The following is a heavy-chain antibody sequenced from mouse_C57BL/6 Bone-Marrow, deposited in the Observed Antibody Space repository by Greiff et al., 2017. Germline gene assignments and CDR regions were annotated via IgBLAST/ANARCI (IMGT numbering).Heavy chain of an antibody. CDR1: GYAFSSSW. J-gene: IGHJ2*01. D-gene: IGHD1-1*01. CDR3: TGAYNYYGSSEYYCDD. CDR2: IYPGDGAT. V-gene: IGHV1-82*01. Sequence: LVESGPELVKPGASVKISCKASGYAFSSSWMNWVKQRPGKGLEWIGRIYPGDGATNYNGKFKGKATLTADQSSSTAYMQLSSLTSEDSAVYYCTGAYNYYGSSEYYCDDWGQGTTLTVSS.